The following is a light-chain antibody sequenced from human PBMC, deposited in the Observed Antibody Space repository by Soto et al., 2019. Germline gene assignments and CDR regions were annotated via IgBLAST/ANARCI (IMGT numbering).Light chain of an antibody. J-gene: IGKJ5*01. CDR2: DAS. CDR1: QSISTW. CDR3: QQYHTSSIT. Sequence: DIQMTQSPSTLSASVGDRVTITCRPSQSISTWLAWYQQKPGKAPKLLIYDASSLESGVPSRFSGGGSGTEFIFTISSLQPDDFATYYCQQYHTSSITFGQGTRLEIK. V-gene: IGKV1-5*01.